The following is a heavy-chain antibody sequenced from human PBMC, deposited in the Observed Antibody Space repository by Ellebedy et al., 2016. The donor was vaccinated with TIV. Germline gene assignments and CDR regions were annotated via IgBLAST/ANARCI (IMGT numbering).Heavy chain of an antibody. Sequence: SETLSLTCTVSGGSVRSGSYYWSWVRQPPGKGLEWIGYIHYSGSTNSNTSLKSRVTMSLDQSKNQFSLKLSSVTAADTAVYYCARTLGLWLVYLDYWGQGTLVTVSS. J-gene: IGHJ4*02. CDR1: GGSVRSGSYY. CDR3: ARTLGLWLVYLDY. CDR2: IHYSGST. D-gene: IGHD6-19*01. V-gene: IGHV4-61*01.